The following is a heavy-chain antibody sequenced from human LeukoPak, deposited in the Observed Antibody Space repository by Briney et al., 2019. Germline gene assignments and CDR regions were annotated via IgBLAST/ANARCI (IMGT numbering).Heavy chain of an antibody. D-gene: IGHD3-16*01. V-gene: IGHV4-30-4*08. CDR1: GGSISSGDCY. CDR2: IYYSGST. Sequence: SETLSLTCTVSGGSISSGDCYWSWIRQPPGKGLEWIGYIYYSGSTYYNPSLKSRVTISVDTSKNQFSLKLSSVTAADTAVYYCARTRSRGPNWFDPWGQGTLVTVSS. J-gene: IGHJ5*02. CDR3: ARTRSRGPNWFDP.